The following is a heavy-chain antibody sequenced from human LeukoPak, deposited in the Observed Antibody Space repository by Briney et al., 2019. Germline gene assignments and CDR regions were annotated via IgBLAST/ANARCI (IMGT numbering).Heavy chain of an antibody. CDR2: INPSGGSA. CDR3: ARVSYSSSPGEANYFDY. Sequence: ASVKVSCKTSGYIFTSYHILWVRQAPGQGLEWMGIINPSGGSASYAQKFQGRVTMTRDTSTSRVYMELYSLRSEDTAVYYCARVSYSSSPGEANYFDYWGQGTLVTVPS. J-gene: IGHJ4*02. CDR1: GYIFTSYH. V-gene: IGHV1-46*01. D-gene: IGHD6-6*01.